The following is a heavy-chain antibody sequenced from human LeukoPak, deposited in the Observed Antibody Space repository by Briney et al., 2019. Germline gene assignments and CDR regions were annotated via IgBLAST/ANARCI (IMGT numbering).Heavy chain of an antibody. CDR2: INHSGST. Sequence: SETLSLTCAVYGGSFSGYYWSWIRQPPGKGLEWIGEINHSGSTNYNPSLKSRVTISVDTSKNQFSLKLSSVTAADTAVYYCARGGWLRYSNAFDIWGQGTMVTVSS. CDR1: GGSFSGYY. V-gene: IGHV4-34*01. CDR3: ARGGWLRYSNAFDI. J-gene: IGHJ3*02. D-gene: IGHD5-12*01.